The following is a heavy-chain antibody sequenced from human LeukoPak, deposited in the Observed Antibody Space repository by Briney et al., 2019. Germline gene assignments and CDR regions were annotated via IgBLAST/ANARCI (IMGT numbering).Heavy chain of an antibody. V-gene: IGHV4-31*03. D-gene: IGHD2-15*01. Sequence: PSQTLSLTCTVSGGSISSGGYYWSWIRQHPGTGLEWIGYIYYSGSTYYNPSLESRVTISVDTSKNQFSLKLSSVTAADTAVYYCARGGCSGGSCYCAYWGQGTLVTVSS. CDR2: IYYSGST. CDR3: ARGGCSGGSCYCAY. J-gene: IGHJ4*02. CDR1: GGSISSGGYY.